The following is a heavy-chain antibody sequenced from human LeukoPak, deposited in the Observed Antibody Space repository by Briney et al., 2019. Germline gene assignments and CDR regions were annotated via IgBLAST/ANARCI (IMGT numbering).Heavy chain of an antibody. V-gene: IGHV1-46*01. CDR3: ARSLGSSGYSARFDP. Sequence: ASVKVSCKASGYTFTSYYMHWVRQAPGQGLGWMGIINPSGGSTSYAQKFQGRVTMTRDTSTSTVYMELSSLRSEDTAVYYCARSLGSSGYSARFDPWGQGTLVTVSS. J-gene: IGHJ5*02. CDR2: INPSGGST. D-gene: IGHD3-22*01. CDR1: GYTFTSYY.